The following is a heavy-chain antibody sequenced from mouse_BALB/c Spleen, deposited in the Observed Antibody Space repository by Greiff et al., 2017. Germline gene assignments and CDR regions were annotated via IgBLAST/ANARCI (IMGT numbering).Heavy chain of an antibody. V-gene: IGHV3-2*02. D-gene: IGHD2-3*01. Sequence: DVQLVESGPGLVKPSQSLSLTCTVTGYSITSDYAWNWIRQFPGNKLEWMGYISYSGSTSYNPSLKSRISITRDTSKNQFFLQLNSVTTEDTSTYYCARDGYYWAMDYWGQGTSVTVSS. CDR1: GYSITSDYA. J-gene: IGHJ4*01. CDR2: ISYSGST. CDR3: ARDGYYWAMDY.